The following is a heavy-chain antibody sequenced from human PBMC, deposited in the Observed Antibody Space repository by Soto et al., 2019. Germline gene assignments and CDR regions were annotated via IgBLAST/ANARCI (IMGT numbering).Heavy chain of an antibody. CDR3: AIEGMDTSENWFDL. V-gene: IGHV1-69*13. D-gene: IGHD3-10*01. Sequence: SVKVSCKASGGTFSGYAISWVRQAPGQGLEWMGGIIPIFGTATYAQKFQGRVTITADESTSTAYMELSSLRSEYTAVYYCAIEGMDTSENWFDLWGQGTLVTVSS. CDR2: IIPIFGTA. CDR1: GGTFSGYA. J-gene: IGHJ5*02.